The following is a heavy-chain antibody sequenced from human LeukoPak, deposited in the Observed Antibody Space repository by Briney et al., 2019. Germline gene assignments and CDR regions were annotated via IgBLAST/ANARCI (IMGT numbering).Heavy chain of an antibody. Sequence: SEALSLTCTVSGGSISSYYWSWIRQPPGKGLEWIGYIYYSGSTNYNPSLKSRVTISVDTSKNQFSLKLSSVTAADTAVYYCARTTYYYGSGSYYIGSSFDYWGQGTLVTVSS. CDR3: ARTTYYYGSGSYYIGSSFDY. V-gene: IGHV4-59*01. CDR1: GGSISSYY. J-gene: IGHJ4*02. D-gene: IGHD3-10*01. CDR2: IYYSGST.